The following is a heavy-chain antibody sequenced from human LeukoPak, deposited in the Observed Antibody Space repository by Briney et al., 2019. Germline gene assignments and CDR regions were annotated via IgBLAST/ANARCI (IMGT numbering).Heavy chain of an antibody. CDR3: AREPGDWYFDL. Sequence: GGSLRLSCAASGFTFSSYAMHWVRQAPGKGLEWVAVISYDGSNKYYADSVKGRFTISRDNSKNTLYLQMNSLRAEDTAVHYCAREPGDWYFDLWGRGTLVTVSS. CDR1: GFTFSSYA. D-gene: IGHD7-27*01. V-gene: IGHV3-30-3*01. J-gene: IGHJ2*01. CDR2: ISYDGSNK.